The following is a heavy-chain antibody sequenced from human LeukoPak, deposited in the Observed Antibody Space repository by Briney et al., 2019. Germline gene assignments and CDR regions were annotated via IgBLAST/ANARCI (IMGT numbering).Heavy chain of an antibody. J-gene: IGHJ4*02. V-gene: IGHV4-59*08. Sequence: SDPLSLPCSLCGHSLSRYYWMWIPQPPGKGLEWIGFVYYTGSTNYNPSLKSRVTILVDTSKNQFSLKLSSVTAADTAVYYCARQEGYSYGYIGFDNWGQGTLVTVSS. CDR2: VYYTGST. CDR3: ARQEGYSYGYIGFDN. D-gene: IGHD5-18*01. CDR1: GHSLSRYY.